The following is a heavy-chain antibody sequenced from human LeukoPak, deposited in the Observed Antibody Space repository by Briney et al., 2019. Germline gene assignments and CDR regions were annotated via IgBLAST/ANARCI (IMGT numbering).Heavy chain of an antibody. Sequence: GASVKVSCKASGYTFTGYYMHWVRQAPGQGLEWMGWINPNSGGTNYAQKFQGWVTMTRDTSISTAYMELSRLRSDDTAVYYCARDARRGRECAFDIWGQGTMVTVSS. J-gene: IGHJ3*02. CDR3: ARDARRGRECAFDI. D-gene: IGHD2/OR15-2a*01. CDR2: INPNSGGT. CDR1: GYTFTGYY. V-gene: IGHV1-2*04.